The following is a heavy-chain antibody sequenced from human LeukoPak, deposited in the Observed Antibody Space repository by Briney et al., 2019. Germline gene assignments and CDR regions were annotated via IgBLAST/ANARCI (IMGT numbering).Heavy chain of an antibody. CDR1: GFTFSSYA. Sequence: GGSLRLPCAASGFTFSSYAMSWVRQAPGKGLEWVSAISGSGGSTYYADSVKGRFTISRDNSKNTLYLQMNSLRAEDTAVYYCAKDYYGDYNFDYWGQGTLVTVSS. J-gene: IGHJ4*02. CDR3: AKDYYGDYNFDY. CDR2: ISGSGGST. D-gene: IGHD4-17*01. V-gene: IGHV3-23*01.